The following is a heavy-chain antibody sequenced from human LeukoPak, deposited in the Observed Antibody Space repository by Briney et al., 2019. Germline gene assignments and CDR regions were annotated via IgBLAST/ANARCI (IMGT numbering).Heavy chain of an antibody. CDR1: GFTFSDYY. V-gene: IGHV3-11*01. D-gene: IGHD1-26*01. Sequence: KSGGSLRLSCAASGFTFSDYYMTWIRQAPGKGLEWLSYISSSGSTIYYADSVKGRFTISRDNAKNSLYLPMNSLRAEDTAVYNCARRPEVGATGWFDPWGQGTLVTVSS. J-gene: IGHJ5*02. CDR2: ISSSGSTI. CDR3: ARRPEVGATGWFDP.